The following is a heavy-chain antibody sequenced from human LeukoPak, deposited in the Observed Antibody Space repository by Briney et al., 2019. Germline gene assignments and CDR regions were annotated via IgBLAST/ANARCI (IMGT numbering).Heavy chain of an antibody. D-gene: IGHD5-12*01. V-gene: IGHV4-39*01. J-gene: IGHJ4*02. CDR3: ARHLYSGYHFGY. CDR1: GGSISSSSYY. CDR2: MYYSGGS. Sequence: SDTLSLTCTVSGGSISSSSYYWGWIRQPPGKILEWIGSMYYSGGSYYNPSLKSRVTISVDTSKNQFSLNLSSVTAADTAVYYCARHLYSGYHFGYWGQGTLVTVSS.